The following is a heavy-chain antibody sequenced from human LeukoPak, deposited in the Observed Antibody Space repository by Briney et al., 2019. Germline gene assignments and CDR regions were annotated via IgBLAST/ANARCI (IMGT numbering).Heavy chain of an antibody. V-gene: IGHV4-34*01. CDR1: CVSYNCYF. Sequence: PSETLSRTDALYCVSYNCYFWRWIRQPPGKGLEWIGEINHSGSTNYNPSLKSRVTISVDTSKNQFSLKLSSVTAADTAVYYCAREAIYGGSPNDGIDHWGQGTLVTVSS. D-gene: IGHD1-26*01. CDR3: AREAIYGGSPNDGIDH. J-gene: IGHJ4*02. CDR2: INHSGST.